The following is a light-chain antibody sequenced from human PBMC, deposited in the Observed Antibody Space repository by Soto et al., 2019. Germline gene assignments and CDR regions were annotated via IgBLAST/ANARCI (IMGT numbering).Light chain of an antibody. CDR1: SGDIGGYNY. V-gene: IGLV2-14*01. CDR2: DVS. CDR3: SSYTTGNTLL. J-gene: IGLJ2*01. Sequence: QSALTQPASVSGSPGQSITISCTGTSGDIGGYNYVSWYQQHPGKAPKLMIYDVSDRPSGVSNRFSGSKSGNTAALTISGLRAEYEADYYCSSYTTGNTLLFGGGTKLTVL.